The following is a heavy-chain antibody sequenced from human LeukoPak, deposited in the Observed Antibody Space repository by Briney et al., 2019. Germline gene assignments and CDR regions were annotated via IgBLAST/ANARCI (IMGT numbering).Heavy chain of an antibody. CDR3: ARIVEMATISAYFDY. J-gene: IGHJ4*02. V-gene: IGHV1-18*01. D-gene: IGHD5-24*01. CDR2: ISAYNGNT. CDR1: GYTFTSYG. Sequence: ASVKVSCKASGYTFTSYGISWVRQAPGQGPEWMGWISAYNGNTNYAQKLQGRVTMTTDTSTSTAYMELRSLRSDDTAVYYCARIVEMATISAYFDYWGQGTLVTVSS.